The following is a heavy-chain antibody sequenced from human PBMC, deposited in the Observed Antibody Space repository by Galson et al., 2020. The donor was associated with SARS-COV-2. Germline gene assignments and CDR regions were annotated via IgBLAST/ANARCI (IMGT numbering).Heavy chain of an antibody. Sequence: GGSLRLSCVASGFTFSFYGMQWVRQAPGKGLEWVAFIRGDGSHTYYAESVKGRFIIVRDNSRNMVDLQMNSLRVEDTAIYYCAQDQRAINYPLAFDTWGQGTMVTVSS. D-gene: IGHD3-10*01. CDR3: AQDQRAINYPLAFDT. CDR2: IRGDGSHT. V-gene: IGHV3-30*02. J-gene: IGHJ3*02. CDR1: GFTFSFYG.